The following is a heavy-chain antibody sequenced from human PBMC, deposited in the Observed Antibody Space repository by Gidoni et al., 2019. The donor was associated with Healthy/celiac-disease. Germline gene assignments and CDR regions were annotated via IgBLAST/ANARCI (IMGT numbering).Heavy chain of an antibody. J-gene: IGHJ4*02. CDR3: ARGWELYGVGKPLDY. V-gene: IGHV4-34*01. CDR1: VGSFRGYY. CDR2: INHIGST. Sequence: VQLQQWGAGMLKPSETLSLTCAVYVGSFRGYYWSWLRQSPGKGLEWIGEINHIGSTNYTPSTKSRGIISVDTSKNQCSLKLSSVTAADTAVYYCARGWELYGVGKPLDYWGQGTLVTVSS. D-gene: IGHD1-26*01.